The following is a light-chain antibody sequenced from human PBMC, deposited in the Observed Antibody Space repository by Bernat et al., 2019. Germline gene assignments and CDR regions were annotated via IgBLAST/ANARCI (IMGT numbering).Light chain of an antibody. CDR2: EVS. J-gene: IGKJ4*01. V-gene: IGKV2D-29*01. CDR1: ESLLHSNGKTF. CDR3: MQSIQLPHT. Sequence: DIVMTQTPLSLPVTPGQPASISCKSSESLLHSNGKTFLSWYLQKAGQPPQVLIYEVSNRFSGVPKRFSGSGSGTDFTLKISRVEAGDVGVYYCMQSIQLPHTFGGGTRLEIK.